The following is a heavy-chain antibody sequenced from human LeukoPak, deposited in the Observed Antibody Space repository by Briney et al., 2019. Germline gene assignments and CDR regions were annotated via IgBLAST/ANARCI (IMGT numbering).Heavy chain of an antibody. CDR1: GGPISSSSYY. J-gene: IGHJ2*01. V-gene: IGHV4-39*07. Sequence: SETLSLTCTVSGGPISSSSYYWGWIRQPPGKGLEWIGSIYYSGSTYYNPSLKSRVTMSVDTSKNQFSLKLSSVTAADTAVYYCARDRYDTSVDGHWFFNLWGRGTLATVSS. CDR3: ARDRYDTSVDGHWFFNL. CDR2: IYYSGST. D-gene: IGHD3-22*01.